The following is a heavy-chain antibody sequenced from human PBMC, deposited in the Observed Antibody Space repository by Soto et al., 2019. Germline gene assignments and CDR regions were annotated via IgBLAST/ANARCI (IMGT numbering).Heavy chain of an antibody. CDR2: INHSGST. D-gene: IGHD5-18*01. J-gene: IGHJ4*02. CDR1: GGSFSGYY. V-gene: IGHV4-34*01. Sequence: QVQLQQWGAGLLKPSETLSLTCAVYGGSFSGYYWSWIRQPPGKGLEWIGEINHSGSTNYNLSLKSRVTISVDTSKIQFSLKLSSVTAADTAVYYCARGGRYSYGPLDYWGQGTLVTVSS. CDR3: ARGGRYSYGPLDY.